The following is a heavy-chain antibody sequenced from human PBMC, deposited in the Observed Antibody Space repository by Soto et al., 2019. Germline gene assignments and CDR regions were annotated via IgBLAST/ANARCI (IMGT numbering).Heavy chain of an antibody. V-gene: IGHV4-30-4*01. CDR3: AREPLDGMDV. CDR2: IYHTGNT. CDR1: GGSVNTGDNY. J-gene: IGHJ6*02. Sequence: HVQLHQSGPRLVKPSQTLSLECSVIGGSVNTGDNYWSWVRQSPGRCLEWIGYIYHTGNTFYNPALETRVTMSVDASKKQFSLTLTSVTAEDTAVYFCAREPLDGMDVWGQGTNVTVSS.